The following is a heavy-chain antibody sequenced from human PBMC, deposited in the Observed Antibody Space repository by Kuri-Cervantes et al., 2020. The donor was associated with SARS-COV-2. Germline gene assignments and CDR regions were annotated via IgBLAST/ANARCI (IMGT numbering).Heavy chain of an antibody. V-gene: IGHV5-51*01. D-gene: IGHD3-16*01. CDR2: IWPGDSNI. J-gene: IGHJ3*02. CDR1: GYSFTKRW. CDR3: ARHGAVRTQFDPFDI. Sequence: GESLKISCKGSGYSFTKRWIGWVRQMPGKGLEWMGIIWPGDSNIRDTPSFQDQVTISVDTSISTAYLQWSSLKASDTAMYYCARHGAVRTQFDPFDIWGQGTMVTVSS.